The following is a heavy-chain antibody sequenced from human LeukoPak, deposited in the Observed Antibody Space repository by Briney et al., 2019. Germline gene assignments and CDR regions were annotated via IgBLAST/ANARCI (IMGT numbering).Heavy chain of an antibody. D-gene: IGHD3-22*01. CDR2: INQDGSET. V-gene: IGHV3-7*01. CDR1: GFTLSNHW. J-gene: IGHJ5*02. CDR3: ARITYYYDSSGYRWFDP. Sequence: GGSLRLSCAASGFTLSNHWMSWVRRAPGKGLEWVADINQDGSETHYVDSVKGRFTISRDNAKNSLYLQMNSLRAEDTAVYYCARITYYYDSSGYRWFDPWGQGTLVTVSS.